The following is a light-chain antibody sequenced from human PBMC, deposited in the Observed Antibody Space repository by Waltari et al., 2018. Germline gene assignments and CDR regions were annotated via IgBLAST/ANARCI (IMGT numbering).Light chain of an antibody. J-gene: IGKJ2*01. V-gene: IGKV1-6*01. CDR1: QDIRNE. CDR3: LQDHGYPRT. Sequence: AIQMTQSPSSLPASVGDRVTITCRASQDIRNELGWYQQRPGKAPSLLIYAGSKLQVGVPSRFSGSGSGTDFTLTINSLQPEDFATYYCLQDHGYPRTFGQGTKLEIK. CDR2: AGS.